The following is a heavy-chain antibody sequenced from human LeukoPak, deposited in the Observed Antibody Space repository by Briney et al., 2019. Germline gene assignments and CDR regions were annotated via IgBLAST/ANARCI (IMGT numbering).Heavy chain of an antibody. CDR1: GGSISSSSYY. V-gene: IGHV4-39*07. CDR3: ARGVIAARHEGIDY. D-gene: IGHD6-6*01. CDR2: IYYSGST. J-gene: IGHJ4*02. Sequence: SETLSLTCTVSGGSISSSSYYWGWIRQPPGKGLEWIGSIYYSGSTYYNPSLKSRVTISVDTSKNQFSLKLSSVTAADTAVYYCARGVIAARHEGIDYWGQGTLVTVSS.